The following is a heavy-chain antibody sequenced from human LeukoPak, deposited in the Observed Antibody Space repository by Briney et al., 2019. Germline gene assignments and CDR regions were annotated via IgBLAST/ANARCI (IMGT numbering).Heavy chain of an antibody. CDR1: GFSLNTAGMG. J-gene: IGHJ3*01. CDR2: TYWDEDK. D-gene: IGHD4-23*01. Sequence: SGPTLVTPTQTLTLTCTFSGFSLNTAGMGVGWSRQSPGNALEWLTLTYWDEDKRYSPSLRGRLTISKDTSRNQVVLTMTNMDPVDTGTYYCVHFLGRRVGTPDAFDVWGQGTVVTVSS. CDR3: VHFLGRRVGTPDAFDV. V-gene: IGHV2-5*04.